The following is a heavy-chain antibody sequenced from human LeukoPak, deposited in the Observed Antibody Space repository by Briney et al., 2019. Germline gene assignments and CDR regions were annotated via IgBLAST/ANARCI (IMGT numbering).Heavy chain of an antibody. CDR1: GFTFSYYG. V-gene: IGHV3-33*06. CDR2: IWYDGSNK. J-gene: IGHJ5*02. Sequence: GGSLRLSCAASGFTFSYYGMQWVRQAPGKGLEWVAVIWYDGSNKYYADSVKGRFTISRDNSKNTMFVQMNSLRAEDTAVYYCAKDRVDYGGWFDPWGQGTLVTVSS. CDR3: AKDRVDYGGWFDP. D-gene: IGHD4-23*01.